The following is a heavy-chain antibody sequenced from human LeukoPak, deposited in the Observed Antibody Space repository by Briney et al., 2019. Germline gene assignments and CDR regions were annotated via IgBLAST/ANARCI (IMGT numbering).Heavy chain of an antibody. CDR1: GFTFSSYA. CDR2: ISWSGGGT. Sequence: AGGSLRLSCAASGFTFSSYAMSWVRQAPGKGLEWVSGISWSGGGTHYADSVKGRFTISRDSSKNTLYLQMNSLRAEDTAVYYCASGGYSYGDAFDIWGQGTMVTVSS. J-gene: IGHJ3*02. CDR3: ASGGYSYGDAFDI. D-gene: IGHD5-18*01. V-gene: IGHV3-23*01.